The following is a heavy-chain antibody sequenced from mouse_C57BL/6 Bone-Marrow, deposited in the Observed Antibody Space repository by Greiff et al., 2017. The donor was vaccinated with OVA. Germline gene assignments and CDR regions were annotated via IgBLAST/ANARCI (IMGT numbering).Heavy chain of an antibody. D-gene: IGHD3-3*01. J-gene: IGHJ1*03. CDR3: ARRRDGYFDV. CDR2: ISSGSSTI. Sequence: EVKVVESGGGLVKPGGSLKLSCAASGFTFSDYGMHWVRQAPEKGLEWVAYISSGSSTIYYADTVKGRFTISRDNAKNTLFLQKTSLRSEDTAMYYCARRRDGYFDVWGTGTTVTVSS. V-gene: IGHV5-17*01. CDR1: GFTFSDYG.